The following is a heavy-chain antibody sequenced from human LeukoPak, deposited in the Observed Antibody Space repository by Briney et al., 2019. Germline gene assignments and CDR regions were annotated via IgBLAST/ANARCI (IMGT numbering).Heavy chain of an antibody. D-gene: IGHD3-3*01. CDR1: GFTFSSYD. CDR2: IGTAGDT. J-gene: IGHJ4*02. CDR3: ARERDDLAFDY. Sequence: GGSLRLSCAASGFTFSSYDMHWVRQATGKGLEWVSAIGTAGDTYYPGSVKGRFTISRENAKNSLYLQMNSLRAGDTAVYYCARERDDLAFDYWGQGTLVTVSS. V-gene: IGHV3-13*01.